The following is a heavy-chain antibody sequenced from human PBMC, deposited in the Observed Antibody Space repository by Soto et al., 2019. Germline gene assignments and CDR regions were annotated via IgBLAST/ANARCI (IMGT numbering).Heavy chain of an antibody. CDR2: IYHSGST. CDR1: GGSISSSNW. CDR3: ARDPYDYGDYFNGMDV. J-gene: IGHJ6*02. D-gene: IGHD4-17*01. V-gene: IGHV4-4*02. Sequence: SETLSLTCAASGGSISSSNWWSWVRQPPGKGLEWMGEIYHSGSTNYNPSLKSRVTISVDKSKNQFSLKLSSVTAADTAVYYCARDPYDYGDYFNGMDVWGQGTTVTVSS.